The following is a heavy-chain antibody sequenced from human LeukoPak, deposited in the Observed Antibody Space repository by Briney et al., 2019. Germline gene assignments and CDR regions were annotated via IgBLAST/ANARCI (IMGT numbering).Heavy chain of an antibody. J-gene: IGHJ4*02. Sequence: PGGSLRLSCAASGFTFGSFAMSWVRQAPGKGLEWVSSITGSGGSTFYADSVKGRFTISRDNFKNTLYLQMNSLRAEDTAVYYCAKWGSAWLRPGNRYFDYWGQGTLVTVSS. V-gene: IGHV3-23*01. CDR2: ITGSGGST. CDR1: GFTFGSFA. D-gene: IGHD5-12*01. CDR3: AKWGSAWLRPGNRYFDY.